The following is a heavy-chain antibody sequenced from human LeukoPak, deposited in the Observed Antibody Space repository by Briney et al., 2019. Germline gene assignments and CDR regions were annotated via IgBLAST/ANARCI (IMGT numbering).Heavy chain of an antibody. CDR3: ARDFSGGFDY. CDR1: GFTFSSYS. V-gene: IGHV3-21*01. Sequence: GGSLRLSCAASGFTFSSYSMNWVRQAPGKGLEWVSSISSSSSYIYYADSVKGRFTISRDNAKNSLYLQINSLRAEDTPVYYCARDFSGGFDYWGQGTLVTVSS. CDR2: ISSSSSYI. D-gene: IGHD3-10*01. J-gene: IGHJ4*02.